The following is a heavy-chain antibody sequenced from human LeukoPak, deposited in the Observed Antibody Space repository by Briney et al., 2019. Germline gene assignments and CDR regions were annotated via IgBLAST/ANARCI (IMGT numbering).Heavy chain of an antibody. CDR2: VNRDGSRT. CDR1: GFTFSDYC. CDR3: ARDRSISAAGDTC. J-gene: IGHJ4*02. V-gene: IGHV3-74*01. Sequence: GGSLRLSCVASGFTFSDYCMHWVRQAPGKGLVWVSRVNRDGSRTSYAHSVKGRFTISRDNAKNTPSLQMNRLRAEDTAVYDCARDRSISAAGDTCGGEGTLVTVS. D-gene: IGHD6-13*01.